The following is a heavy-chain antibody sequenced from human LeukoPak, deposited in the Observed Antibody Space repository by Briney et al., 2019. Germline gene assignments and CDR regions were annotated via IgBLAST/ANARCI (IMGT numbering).Heavy chain of an antibody. CDR3: ARSRAFNSGAFDP. V-gene: IGHV4-61*01. CDR2: IYNGVNT. D-gene: IGHD1-26*01. J-gene: IGHJ5*02. CDR1: GASVSSASY. Sequence: SETLSLTCTVSGASVSSASYWTWIRQPPGKGVEWIAHIYNGVNTNYNPSLRSRVTISVDTSKNQFSLRLNSVTAADTAVYYCARSRAFNSGAFDPWGQGSLVTVSS.